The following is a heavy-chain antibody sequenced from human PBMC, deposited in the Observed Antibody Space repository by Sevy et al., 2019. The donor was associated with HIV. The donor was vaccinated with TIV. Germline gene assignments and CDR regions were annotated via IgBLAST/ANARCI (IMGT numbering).Heavy chain of an antibody. CDR2: IKSKTDSATR. Sequence: GGSLRLSCAASGFTFSDAWMSWVRQAPGKGLEWVGRIKSKTDSATRDFAAPVKGRFSISREDSKNMGYLQMSSLKTEDTAVYYCTAGTGRSDFDYWGQGSLVTVSS. CDR3: TAGTGRSDFDY. J-gene: IGHJ4*02. V-gene: IGHV3-15*01. CDR1: GFTFSDAW. D-gene: IGHD2-15*01.